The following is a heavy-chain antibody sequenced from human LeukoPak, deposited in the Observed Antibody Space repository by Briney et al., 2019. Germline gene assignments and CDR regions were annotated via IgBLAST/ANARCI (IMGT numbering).Heavy chain of an antibody. Sequence: PGGSLRLSCAASGFTFSSYAMSWVRQAPGKGLEWVSAIGGSGGSTYYADSVKGRFTISRDNSKNTLYLQMNSLRAEDTAVYYCAKDYYEYSGCDYWGQGTLVTVSS. J-gene: IGHJ4*02. V-gene: IGHV3-23*01. CDR2: IGGSGGST. CDR3: AKDYYEYSGCDY. D-gene: IGHD5-12*01. CDR1: GFTFSSYA.